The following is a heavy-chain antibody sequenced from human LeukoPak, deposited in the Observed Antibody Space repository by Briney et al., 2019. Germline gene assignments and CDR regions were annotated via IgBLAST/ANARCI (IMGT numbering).Heavy chain of an antibody. CDR2: ISYRGDT. J-gene: IGHJ3*02. Sequence: ASETLSLTCTVSGGSMSNSYWSWIRQPPGKGLEWIGYISYRGDTSYNPSLKSRVTISEDTSKNQFSLKLSSVTAADTAVYFCAGQISYSNAWTTIWGQGTMVTVSS. D-gene: IGHD5-18*01. CDR3: AGQISYSNAWTTI. V-gene: IGHV4-59*08. CDR1: GGSMSNSY.